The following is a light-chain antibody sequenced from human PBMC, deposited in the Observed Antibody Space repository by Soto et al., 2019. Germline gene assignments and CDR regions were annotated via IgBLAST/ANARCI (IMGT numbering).Light chain of an antibody. CDR3: CSYAGGRIFWV. CDR1: SSDVGSFDL. V-gene: IGLV2-23*01. J-gene: IGLJ3*02. CDR2: EGS. Sequence: QSALTQPASVSGSPGQSITISCAGTSSDVGSFDLVSWYQQHPGKAPKLMIYEGSKRPSGASNRFSGSKSGNTASLTISGLQAEDEADYYCCSYAGGRIFWVFGGGTKLTVL.